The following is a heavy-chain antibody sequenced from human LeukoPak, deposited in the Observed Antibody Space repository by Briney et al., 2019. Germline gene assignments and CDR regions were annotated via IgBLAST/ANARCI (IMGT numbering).Heavy chain of an antibody. J-gene: IGHJ4*02. CDR1: GASISTSTYY. V-gene: IGHV4-39*07. Sequence: SETLSLTCTVSGASISTSTYYWGWIRQPPGKGLEWIGNIFYSGNTYYNPSLKSRVTISVDTSKNQFSLNLNSVTAADTAVYYCARDSYYYGSGSSRFDYWGQGTLVTVSS. CDR2: IFYSGNT. CDR3: ARDSYYYGSGSSRFDY. D-gene: IGHD3-10*01.